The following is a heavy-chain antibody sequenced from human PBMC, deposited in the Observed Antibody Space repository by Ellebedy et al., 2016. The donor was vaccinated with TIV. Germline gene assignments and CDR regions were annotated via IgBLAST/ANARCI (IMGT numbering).Heavy chain of an antibody. D-gene: IGHD2-21*02. CDR2: IYSGGST. J-gene: IGHJ4*02. CDR1: GFTVSSNY. Sequence: GESLKISCAASGFTVSSNYMSWVRQAPGKGLQWVSVIYSGGSTYYADSVKGRFTISRDNSKNTLYLQMNGLRAEDTAVYFCAREVYYGGDCFNFDLWGQGTLVTVSS. V-gene: IGHV3-66*01. CDR3: AREVYYGGDCFNFDL.